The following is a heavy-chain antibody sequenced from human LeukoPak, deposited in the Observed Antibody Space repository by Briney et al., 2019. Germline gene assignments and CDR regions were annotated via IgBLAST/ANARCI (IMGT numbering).Heavy chain of an antibody. CDR2: IGLNRGSI. Sequence: GGSLRLSCAASGFSFDDYAMHWVRQAPGKGLEWVSGIGLNRGSIGYADSVKGRFTISRDSSKNTLFLQMNRLRPEDAAVYYCAKAPVTTCRGAYCYPFDYWGQGTLVTVSS. J-gene: IGHJ4*02. CDR1: GFSFDDYA. V-gene: IGHV3-9*01. D-gene: IGHD2-21*01. CDR3: AKAPVTTCRGAYCYPFDY.